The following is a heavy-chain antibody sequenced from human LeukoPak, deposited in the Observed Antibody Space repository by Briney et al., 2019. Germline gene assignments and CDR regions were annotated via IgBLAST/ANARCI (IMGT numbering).Heavy chain of an antibody. CDR2: INHSGST. J-gene: IGHJ6*03. CDR3: ARAVPQGYYYMDV. V-gene: IGHV4-34*01. CDR1: GGSFSGYY. Sequence: SETLSLTCAVYGGSFSGYYWSWIRQPPGKGLEWIGEINHSGSTNYNPSLKSRVTISVDTSKNQFSLKLSSVTAADTAVCSCARAVPQGYYYMDVWGKGTTVTVSS. D-gene: IGHD2-2*01.